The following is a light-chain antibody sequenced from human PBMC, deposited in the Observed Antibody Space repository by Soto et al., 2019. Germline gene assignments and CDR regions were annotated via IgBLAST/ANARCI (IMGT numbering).Light chain of an antibody. J-gene: IGKJ5*01. CDR1: QSIPRY. V-gene: IGKV1-39*01. CDR3: QQSYSTPTSIT. Sequence: DIQMTQSPSSLSASVGDRVTITCRASQSIPRYLNWYQQKPGKAPKLLIYAASSLQSGVPSRFSGSGSGTDFTLTISSLQPEDFATYYCQQSYSTPTSITFGQGTRLEIK. CDR2: AAS.